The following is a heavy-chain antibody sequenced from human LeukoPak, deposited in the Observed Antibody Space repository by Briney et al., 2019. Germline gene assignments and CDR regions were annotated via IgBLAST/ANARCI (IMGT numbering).Heavy chain of an antibody. V-gene: IGHV3-11*01. Sequence: GGSLRLSCAASGFTFSDYYMSWIRQAPGKGLEWVSYISSSGSTIYYADSVKGRFTISRDNAKNSLYLQMNSLRAEDTAVYYCARENAYYDILTGSPHAYYGMDVWGKGTTVTVSS. CDR2: ISSSGSTI. D-gene: IGHD3-9*01. CDR1: GFTFSDYY. CDR3: ARENAYYDILTGSPHAYYGMDV. J-gene: IGHJ6*04.